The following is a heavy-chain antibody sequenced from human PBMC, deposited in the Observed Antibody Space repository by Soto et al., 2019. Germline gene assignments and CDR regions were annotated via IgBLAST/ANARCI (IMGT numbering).Heavy chain of an antibody. CDR1: GGTFSSYT. CDR3: ARGEIAAAGPAIDY. Sequence: QVQLVQSGAEVKKPGSSVKVSCKASGGTFSSYTISWVRQAPGQGLEWMGRIIPILGIANYAQKFQGRVTITAAKSTSTAYMELSSLRSEDTAVYYCARGEIAAAGPAIDYWGQGTLVTGSS. D-gene: IGHD6-13*01. J-gene: IGHJ4*02. V-gene: IGHV1-69*02. CDR2: IIPILGIA.